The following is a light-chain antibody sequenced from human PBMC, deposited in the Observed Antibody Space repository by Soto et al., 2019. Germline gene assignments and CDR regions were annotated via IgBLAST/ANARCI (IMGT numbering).Light chain of an antibody. Sequence: QSVLTQPPSVSGAPGQRVTISCTGSSSNIGAGYPVHWYQQLPGTAPKLLVAGNRPSGVPDRFSVSKSGASASLAITGLQAEDEADYYCCSYAGSNYPYVFGTGTKLTVL. J-gene: IGLJ1*01. CDR1: SSNIGAGYP. CDR2: G. CDR3: CSYAGSNYPYV. V-gene: IGLV1-40*01.